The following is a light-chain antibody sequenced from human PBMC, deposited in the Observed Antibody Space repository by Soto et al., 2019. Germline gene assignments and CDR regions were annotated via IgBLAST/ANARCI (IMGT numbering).Light chain of an antibody. CDR2: GAF. Sequence: EIMMTQSPCTLSVSPGEGPTLSCTASQSVNLNVAWYQQKPGQPPRLLLYGAFTRATGIPVRFRGSGSGTEFTLTISSLQSEDSAVYYCHQYNSWPRGTFDPGTRLEI. V-gene: IGKV3-15*01. CDR1: QSVNLN. J-gene: IGKJ5*01. CDR3: HQYNSWPRGT.